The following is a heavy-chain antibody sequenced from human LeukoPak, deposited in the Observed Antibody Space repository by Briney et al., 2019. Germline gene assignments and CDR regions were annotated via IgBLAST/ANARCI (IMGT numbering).Heavy chain of an antibody. J-gene: IGHJ5*02. CDR3: AREGDYYDSSGYTPFDP. Sequence: SETLSLTCTVSGGSISSYYWSWIRQPPGKGLEWIGYIYYSGSTNYNPSLKSRVTISVDTSKNQFSLKLSSVTAADTAVYYCAREGDYYDSSGYTPFDPWGQGTLVTVSS. D-gene: IGHD3-22*01. V-gene: IGHV4-59*01. CDR1: GGSISSYY. CDR2: IYYSGST.